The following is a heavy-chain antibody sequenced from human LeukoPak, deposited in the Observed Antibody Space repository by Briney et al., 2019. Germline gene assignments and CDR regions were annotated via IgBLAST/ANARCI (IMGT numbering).Heavy chain of an antibody. CDR1: GGSISSGTSS. CDR3: AKTNTPDNWFDP. Sequence: SQTLSLTCTVSGGSISSGTSSWSWIRQQPGKGLEWLGYIFDSGYSYYNPSLKSRLSMSVDTSKNRFSLTLSSVTAADTAIYYCAKTNTPDNWFDPWGQGTLVTVSS. V-gene: IGHV4-31*03. J-gene: IGHJ5*02. CDR2: IFDSGYS.